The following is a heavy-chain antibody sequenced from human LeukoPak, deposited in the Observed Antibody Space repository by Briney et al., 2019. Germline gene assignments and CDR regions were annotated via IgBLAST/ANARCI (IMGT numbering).Heavy chain of an antibody. Sequence: GGSLRLSCAASGVTFSSYAMSWVRQAPGKGLEWVSAISGSGGSTYYADSVKGRFTIYRDNSKNTLYLQMNSLRAEDTAVYYCAKDHLIYGDYVRYFDYWGQGTLVTVSS. D-gene: IGHD4-17*01. CDR2: ISGSGGST. CDR3: AKDHLIYGDYVRYFDY. J-gene: IGHJ4*02. CDR1: GVTFSSYA. V-gene: IGHV3-23*01.